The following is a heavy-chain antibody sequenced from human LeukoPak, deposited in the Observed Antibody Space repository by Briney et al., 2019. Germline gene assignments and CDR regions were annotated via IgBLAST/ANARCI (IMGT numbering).Heavy chain of an antibody. CDR2: IYYSGST. D-gene: IGHD5-18*01. CDR3: ARHGAMAPPFDY. J-gene: IGHJ4*02. Sequence: SETLSLTCTVSGGSISSSSYYGGWIRQPPGKGLEWIGSIYYSGSTYYNPSLKSRVTISVDTSKNQFSLKLSSVTAADTAVYYCARHGAMAPPFDYWGQGTLVTVSS. CDR1: GGSISSSSYY. V-gene: IGHV4-39*01.